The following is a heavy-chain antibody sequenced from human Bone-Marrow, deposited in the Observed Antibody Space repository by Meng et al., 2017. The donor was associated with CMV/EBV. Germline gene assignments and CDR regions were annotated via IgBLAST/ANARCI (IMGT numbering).Heavy chain of an antibody. CDR3: ARDGLRIAARPTPLDY. Sequence: SLKISCTASGFNFDDYAMHWVRQLSGKGLEWVSGISGNSGGIGYADSVKGRFTISRDNAKNSLYLQMNSLRAEDTAVYYCARDGLRIAARPTPLDYWGQGTLVTVSS. CDR2: ISGNSGGI. CDR1: GFNFDDYA. D-gene: IGHD6-6*01. V-gene: IGHV3-9*01. J-gene: IGHJ4*02.